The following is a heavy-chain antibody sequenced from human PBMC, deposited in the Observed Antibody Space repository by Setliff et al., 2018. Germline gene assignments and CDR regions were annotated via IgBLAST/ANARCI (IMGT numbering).Heavy chain of an antibody. V-gene: IGHV3-23*01. CDR3: AKSLYFYDSSGYYYDRDYYYYMDV. D-gene: IGHD3-22*01. J-gene: IGHJ6*03. CDR2: ISGSGGST. CDR1: GLTFPNAW. Sequence: PGGSLRLSCAASGLTFPNAWLNWVRQAPGKGLEWVSAISGSGGSTYYADSVKGRFTISRDNSKNTLYLQMNSLRAEDTAVYYCAKSLYFYDSSGYYYDRDYYYYMDVWGKGTTVTVSS.